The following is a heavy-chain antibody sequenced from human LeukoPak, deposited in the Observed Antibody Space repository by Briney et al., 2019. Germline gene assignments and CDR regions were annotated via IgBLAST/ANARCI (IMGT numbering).Heavy chain of an antibody. V-gene: IGHV4-39*01. CDR3: ARQVSSAPRIDYFDY. J-gene: IGHJ4*02. CDR1: GGSISSSSYY. CDR2: IYYSGST. Sequence: SSETLSLTCTVSGGSISSSSYYWGWIRQPPGKGLEWIGSIYYSGSTYYNLSLKSRVTISVDTSKNQFSLKLSSVTAADTAVYYCARQVSSAPRIDYFDYWGQGTLVTVSS. D-gene: IGHD6-25*01.